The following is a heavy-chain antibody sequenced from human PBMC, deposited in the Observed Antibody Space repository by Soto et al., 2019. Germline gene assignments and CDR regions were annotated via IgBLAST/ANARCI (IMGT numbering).Heavy chain of an antibody. CDR2: IKSKTDGGTT. CDR1: GFTFSNAW. J-gene: IGHJ4*02. CDR3: TTEDIVATGTNDH. V-gene: IGHV3-15*01. D-gene: IGHD5-12*01. Sequence: EVQLVESGGGLVKPGGSLRLSCAASGFTFSNAWMSWVRQAPGKGLEWVGRIKSKTDGGTTDYAAPVKGRFTISRDDSKNTLYLQMNSLKTEDTAVYYCTTEDIVATGTNDHWGQGTLVTVSS.